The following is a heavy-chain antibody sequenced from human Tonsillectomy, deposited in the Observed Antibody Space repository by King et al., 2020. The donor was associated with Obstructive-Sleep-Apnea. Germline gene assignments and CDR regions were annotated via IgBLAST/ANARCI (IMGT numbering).Heavy chain of an antibody. D-gene: IGHD3-10*01. Sequence: VQLVESGGDVVQPGRSLRLSCAASRFTFSDHVMHWVRQAPGKGLEWVAFIRYDGRYQYYAESVKGRFTISRDNSRSTLYLQMNSLRNEDTAVYYCSRVRPTGFMSPGAGLDVWGRGTTVTVSS. CDR3: SRVRPTGFMSPGAGLDV. CDR2: IRYDGRYQ. CDR1: RFTFSDHV. J-gene: IGHJ6*02. V-gene: IGHV3-30*02.